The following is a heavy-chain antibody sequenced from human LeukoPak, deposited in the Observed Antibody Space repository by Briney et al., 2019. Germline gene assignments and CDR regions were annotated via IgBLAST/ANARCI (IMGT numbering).Heavy chain of an antibody. D-gene: IGHD6-19*01. CDR3: ASLVGSSSGGFDY. CDR2: MNPNSGNT. J-gene: IGHJ4*02. V-gene: IGHV1-8*01. CDR1: GYTFTSYG. Sequence: ASVKVSCKASGYTFTSYGINWVRQAAGQGLEWMGWMNPNSGNTGYAQKFQGRVTMTRNTSISTAYMELSSLRSEDTAVYYCASLVGSSSGGFDYWGQGTLVTVSS.